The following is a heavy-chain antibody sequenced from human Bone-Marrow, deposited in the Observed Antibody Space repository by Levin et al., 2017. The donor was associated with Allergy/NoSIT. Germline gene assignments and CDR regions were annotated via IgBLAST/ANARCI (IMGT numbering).Heavy chain of an antibody. J-gene: IGHJ5*02. CDR3: AKSPTLTGYYEWFDP. Sequence: GGSLRLSCAASGFSFRSYGMHWVRQAPGKGLEWVGLISYDGDFTFYGDSVKGRFTISRDNSYNTLFLLMDSLSAEETAIYYCAKSPTLTGYYEWFDPWGQGTLVTVSS. CDR2: ISYDGDFT. V-gene: IGHV3-30*18. CDR1: GFSFRSYG. D-gene: IGHD3-9*01.